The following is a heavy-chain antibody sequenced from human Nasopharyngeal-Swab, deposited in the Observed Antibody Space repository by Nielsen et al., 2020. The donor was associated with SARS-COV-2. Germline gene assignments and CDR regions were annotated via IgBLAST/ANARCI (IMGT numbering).Heavy chain of an antibody. J-gene: IGHJ4*02. V-gene: IGHV4-39*01. D-gene: IGHD6-19*01. CDR3: ARQESSGWYRYYFDD. CDR2: IYYSGST. Sequence: SETLSFTCTVSGGSISSSIYYWGWIRQPPGKGLEWIGSIYYSGSTYYNPSLKSRVTISVDTSKNQFSLKLSSVTAADTAVYYCARQESSGWYRYYFDDWGQGTLVTVSS. CDR1: GGSISSSIYY.